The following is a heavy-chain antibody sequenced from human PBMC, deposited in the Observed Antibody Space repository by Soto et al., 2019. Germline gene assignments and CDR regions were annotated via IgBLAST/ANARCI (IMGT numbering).Heavy chain of an antibody. Sequence: LKISCKGSGYNFATFWIGWARQMHGKGLEWMGIIHLSDSKTTYSPSFQGKVTIPADKSITTAYRQWSSLKTSDTDMYVCARRGDYGDYADYWGQGTLVTVSS. D-gene: IGHD4-17*01. J-gene: IGHJ4*02. CDR1: GYNFATFW. CDR3: ARRGDYGDYADY. CDR2: IHLSDSKT. V-gene: IGHV5-51*01.